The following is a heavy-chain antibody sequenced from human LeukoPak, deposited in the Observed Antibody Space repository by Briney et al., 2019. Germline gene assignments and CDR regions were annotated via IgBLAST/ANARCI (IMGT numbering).Heavy chain of an antibody. J-gene: IGHJ6*02. CDR1: GFTFSTYA. Sequence: GGSLRLSCAASGFTFSTYAMTWVCQAPGKGLEWVSAISGSGGSTYYADSVKGRFTISRDNSKNTLYLQMNSLRAEDTAVYYCAKDDCSSTTCYPGEYGMDVWGQGTTVTVSS. CDR2: ISGSGGST. D-gene: IGHD2-2*01. V-gene: IGHV3-23*01. CDR3: AKDDCSSTTCYPGEYGMDV.